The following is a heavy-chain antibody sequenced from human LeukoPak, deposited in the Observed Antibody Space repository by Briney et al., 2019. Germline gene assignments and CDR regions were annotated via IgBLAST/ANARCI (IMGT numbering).Heavy chain of an antibody. J-gene: IGHJ4*02. Sequence: QSGGSLRLSCAVSGITLSNYAMTWVRQAPGKGLEWVAGISGSGGGTNYADSVKGRFTISRDNSKNMLYLQMNSLRAEDTAVYYCVKGRISEDGLDFWGQGTLVTVSS. V-gene: IGHV3-23*01. CDR3: VKGRISEDGLDF. D-gene: IGHD6-13*01. CDR1: GITLSNYA. CDR2: ISGSGGGT.